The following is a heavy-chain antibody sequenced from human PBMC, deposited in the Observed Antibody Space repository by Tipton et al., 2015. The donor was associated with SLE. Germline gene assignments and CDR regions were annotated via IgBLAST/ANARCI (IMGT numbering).Heavy chain of an antibody. V-gene: IGHV3-23*01. CDR3: AKDKAGMAVTGNWYFDL. Sequence: SLRLSCATSGFTFSKYAMNWVRQAPGRGLEYVSGISGGGDNIYYTDSVKGRFTISRDNSKNILYLQMNSLRDEDTAVYYCAKDKAGMAVTGNWYFDLWGRGTPVTVSS. CDR1: GFTFSKYA. J-gene: IGHJ2*01. CDR2: ISGGGDNI. D-gene: IGHD6-19*01.